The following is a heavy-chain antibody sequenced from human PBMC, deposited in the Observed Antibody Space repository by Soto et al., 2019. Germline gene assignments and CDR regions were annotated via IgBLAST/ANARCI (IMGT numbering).Heavy chain of an antibody. D-gene: IGHD6-13*01. CDR2: IIPILGIA. V-gene: IGHV1-69*02. CDR1: GGTFSSYT. Sequence: QVQLVQSGAEVKKPGSSVKVSCKASGGTFSSYTISWVRQAPGQGLEWMGRIIPILGIANYAQKFQGRVTITADKSTSTAYMELSSLRSEDTAVYYCARAPSIAAAGTYFDPWGQGTLVTVSS. J-gene: IGHJ5*02. CDR3: ARAPSIAAAGTYFDP.